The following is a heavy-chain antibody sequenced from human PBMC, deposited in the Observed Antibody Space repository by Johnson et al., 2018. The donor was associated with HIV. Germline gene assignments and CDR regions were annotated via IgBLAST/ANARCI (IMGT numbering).Heavy chain of an antibody. CDR2: IKSDGTST. V-gene: IGHV3-74*01. J-gene: IGHJ3*02. D-gene: IGHD4/OR15-4a*01. CDR1: GISFSSYW. CDR3: ARVGANFDAFDI. Sequence: EVQLVESGGGLVQPGGSLRLSCVASGISFSSYWMHWVRQAPGKGLVWVSRIKSDGTSTNYADSVKGRFTISRDNAKDTLFLQMNSLRAEDTAVYYCARVGANFDAFDIWGQGTMVTVSS.